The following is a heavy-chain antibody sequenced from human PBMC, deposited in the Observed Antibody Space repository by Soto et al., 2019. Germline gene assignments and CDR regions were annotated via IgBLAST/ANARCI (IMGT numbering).Heavy chain of an antibody. CDR2: IIPIFGTA. V-gene: IGHV1-69*01. CDR3: ARRAIVVVVAATHYYGMDV. J-gene: IGHJ6*02. D-gene: IGHD2-15*01. Sequence: QVQLVQSGAEVKKPGSSVKVSCKASGGTFSSYAISWVRQAPGQGLEWMGGIIPIFGTANYAQKFQGRVTITADESTSTAYMELSSLRSEDTAVCYCARRAIVVVVAATHYYGMDVWGQGTTVTVSS. CDR1: GGTFSSYA.